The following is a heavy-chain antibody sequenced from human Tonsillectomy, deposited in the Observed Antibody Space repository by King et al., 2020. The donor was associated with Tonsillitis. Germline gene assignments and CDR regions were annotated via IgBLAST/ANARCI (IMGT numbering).Heavy chain of an antibody. D-gene: IGHD2/OR15-2a*01. CDR3: GRVPYTRYYKSTTCWPH. Sequence: QLQESGPGLVKPSQTLSLTCTVSGVSINGGSYYWSWIRQPAGKGLEWIGRIYTSGSPSYNPSLKSRVTISVDTSKNQFSLRLTSVTAADTAVYYCGRVPYTRYYKSTTCWPHWGQGTLVTVSS. V-gene: IGHV4-61*02. J-gene: IGHJ4*02. CDR2: IYTSGSP. CDR1: GVSINGGSYY.